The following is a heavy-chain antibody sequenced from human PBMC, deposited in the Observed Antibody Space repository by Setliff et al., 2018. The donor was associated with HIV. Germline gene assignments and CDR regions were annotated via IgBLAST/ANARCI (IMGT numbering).Heavy chain of an antibody. CDR1: GGSFSGHY. Sequence: PSETLSLTCAVYGGSFSGHYWSWIRQPPGKGLEWIGEVNHSGSTHYNPPLKSRATISVDTSKNQFSLRLNSVTAADTAVYYCARGATLLPGYSDRWEYFYMDVWGKGTTVTVS. D-gene: IGHD5-12*01. CDR3: ARGATLLPGYSDRWEYFYMDV. V-gene: IGHV4-34*01. J-gene: IGHJ6*03. CDR2: VNHSGST.